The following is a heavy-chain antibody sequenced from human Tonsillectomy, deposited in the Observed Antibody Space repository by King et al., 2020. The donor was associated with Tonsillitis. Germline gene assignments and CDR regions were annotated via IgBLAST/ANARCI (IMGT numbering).Heavy chain of an antibody. CDR1: GGSISSSSYY. D-gene: IGHD4-17*01. CDR3: ARLTVIYGMDV. CDR2: IYYIGST. Sequence: QLQESGPGLVKPSETLSLTCTVSGGSISSSSYYWGWIRQPPGKGLELIGGIYYIGSTYYNPSLKSRVTISFDTSKTQFSLKLSSVTAADTAVYYCARLTVIYGMDVWGQGTTVTVSS. V-gene: IGHV4-39*01. J-gene: IGHJ6*02.